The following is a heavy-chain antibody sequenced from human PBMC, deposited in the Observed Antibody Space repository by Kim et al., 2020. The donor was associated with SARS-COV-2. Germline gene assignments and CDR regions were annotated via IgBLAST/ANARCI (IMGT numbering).Heavy chain of an antibody. CDR3: ARLDGYCSTNKCYGHYAMDV. V-gene: IGHV4-39*01. Sequence: SETLSLTCSVSGGSITSNYYNIWGWIRQPPGKGLEWIGGIHYTGGTYHNPSLKTRLSTSVDTSTNQFSLKLDSATAADTAVYYCARLDGYCSTNKCYGHYAMDVLGLGTTVPASS. CDR2: IHYTGGT. CDR1: GGSITSNYYN. J-gene: IGHJ6*02. D-gene: IGHD2-2*03.